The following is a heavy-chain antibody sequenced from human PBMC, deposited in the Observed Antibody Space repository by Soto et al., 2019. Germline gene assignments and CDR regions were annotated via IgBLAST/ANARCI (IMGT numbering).Heavy chain of an antibody. V-gene: IGHV1-3*01. CDR3: ARASIRFLEWHPNWFDP. J-gene: IGHJ5*02. CDR2: INAGNGNT. D-gene: IGHD3-3*01. Sequence: GASVKVSCKASGYTFTSYAMHWVRQAPGQRLEWMGWINAGNGNTKYSQKFQGRVTITRDTSASTAYMELSSLRSEDTAVYYCARASIRFLEWHPNWFDPWGQGTLVTVSS. CDR1: GYTFTSYA.